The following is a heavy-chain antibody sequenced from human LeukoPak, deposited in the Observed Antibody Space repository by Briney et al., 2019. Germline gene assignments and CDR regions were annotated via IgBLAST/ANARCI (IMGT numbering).Heavy chain of an antibody. V-gene: IGHV4-34*01. CDR2: INHSGST. CDR3: ARGVDGAY. Sequence: PSETLSLTCAVYGGSFSGYYWSWIRQPPGKGLDWIGEINHSGSTNYNPSLKSRVTISVDTSKNQFSLKLSSVTAADTAVYYCARGVDGAYWGQGTLVTVSS. CDR1: GGSFSGYY. J-gene: IGHJ4*02. D-gene: IGHD3-16*01.